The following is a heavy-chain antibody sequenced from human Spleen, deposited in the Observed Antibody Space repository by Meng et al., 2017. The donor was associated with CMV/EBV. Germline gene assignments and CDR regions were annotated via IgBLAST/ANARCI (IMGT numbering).Heavy chain of an antibody. V-gene: IGHV3-74*01. CDR1: GFTFSNYW. Sequence: GESLKISCAASGFTFSNYWMHWVRQAPGKGLEWVSRINPDVSNTVYADSVRGRFTISRDNAKNALSLQMNSLRPEDTAVYYCASLPWSGNSPDTFDIWGQGTMVTVSS. J-gene: IGHJ3*02. D-gene: IGHD3-3*01. CDR2: INPDVSNT. CDR3: ASLPWSGNSPDTFDI.